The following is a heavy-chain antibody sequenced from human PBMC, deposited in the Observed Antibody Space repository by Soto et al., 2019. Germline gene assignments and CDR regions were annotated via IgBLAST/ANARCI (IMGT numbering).Heavy chain of an antibody. CDR1: GFTFSSCA. V-gene: IGHV3-23*01. J-gene: IGHJ4*02. CDR2: LSGSGVST. D-gene: IGHD3-22*01. Sequence: PVGSLRLSCAASGFTFSSCAMTWVRQAPGKGLEWVSALSGSGVSTYYADSVMGRFTISRDNSKNTVYLQMNSLRAEDTAVYYCAKIESRFFYDSTGYYPFDYWGQGTLVTVSS. CDR3: AKIESRFFYDSTGYYPFDY.